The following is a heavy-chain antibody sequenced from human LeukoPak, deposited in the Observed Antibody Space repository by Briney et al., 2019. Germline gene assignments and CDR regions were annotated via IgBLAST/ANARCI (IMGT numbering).Heavy chain of an antibody. CDR1: GFTFSSYW. CDR3: AKEKISYSSSSGQGY. V-gene: IGHV3-74*01. D-gene: IGHD6-6*01. Sequence: PGGSLRLSCAASGFTFSSYWMHWVRQAPGKGLVWVSRINSDGSSTSYADSVKGRFTISRDNSKNTLYVQMNSLRAEDTAVYYCAKEKISYSSSSGQGYWGQGTLVTVSS. J-gene: IGHJ4*02. CDR2: INSDGSST.